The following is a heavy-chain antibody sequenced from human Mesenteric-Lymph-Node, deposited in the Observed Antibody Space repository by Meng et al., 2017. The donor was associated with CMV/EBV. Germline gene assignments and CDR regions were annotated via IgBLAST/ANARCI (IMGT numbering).Heavy chain of an antibody. V-gene: IGHV4-61*01. CDR1: GGSVSSGSNY. J-gene: IGHJ5*02. CDR3: VRKYLSWFDP. CDR2: IYYGST. Sequence: SETLSLTCTVSGGSVSSGSNYWTWIRQPPGKGLEWIGYIYYGSTNYNPSLKSRVTISVDTSKNQFSLHLTSVTAADTAVYYCVRKYLSWFDPWGQGTLVTVSS. D-gene: IGHD6-6*01.